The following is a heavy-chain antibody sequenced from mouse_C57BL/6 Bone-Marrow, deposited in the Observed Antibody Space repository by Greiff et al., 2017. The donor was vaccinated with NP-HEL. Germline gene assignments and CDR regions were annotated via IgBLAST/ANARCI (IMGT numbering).Heavy chain of an antibody. CDR2: ISNGGGST. J-gene: IGHJ4*01. CDR3: ARYGSSHYYYAMDY. V-gene: IGHV5-12*01. CDR1: GFTFSDYY. Sequence: EVKLVESGGGLVQPGGSLKLSCAASGFTFSDYYMYWVRQTPEKRLEWVAYISNGGGSTNYPDTVKGRFTISRDNAKNTLYLQMSRLKSEDTAMYYCARYGSSHYYYAMDYWGQGTSVTVSS. D-gene: IGHD1-1*01.